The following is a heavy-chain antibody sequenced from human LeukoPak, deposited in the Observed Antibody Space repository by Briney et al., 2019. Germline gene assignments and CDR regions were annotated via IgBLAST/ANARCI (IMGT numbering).Heavy chain of an antibody. D-gene: IGHD2-2*01. CDR3: ARDCCSSTSCLFDY. CDR2: IIPIFGTA. J-gene: IGHJ4*02. Sequence: SVKVSCKASGGTFSSYAISWVRQAPGQGLEWMGGIIPIFGTANYAQKFQGRVTMTRDTSTSTVYMELSSLRSDDTAVYYCARDCCSSTSCLFDYWGQGTLVTVSS. CDR1: GGTFSSYA. V-gene: IGHV1-69*05.